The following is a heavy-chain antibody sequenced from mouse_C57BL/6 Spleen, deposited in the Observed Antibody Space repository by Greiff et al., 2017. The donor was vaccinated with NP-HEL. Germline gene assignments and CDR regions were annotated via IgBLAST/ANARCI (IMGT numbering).Heavy chain of an antibody. D-gene: IGHD1-1*01. Sequence: EVQLQQSGPELVKPGASVKISCKASGYTFTDYYMNWVKQSHGQSLEWIGDINPNNGGTSYNQKFKGKATLTVDKSSSTAYMELRSLTSEDSAVYYCARYGTYFDYWGQGTTLTVSS. V-gene: IGHV1-26*01. CDR2: INPNNGGT. CDR1: GYTFTDYY. CDR3: ARYGTYFDY. J-gene: IGHJ2*01.